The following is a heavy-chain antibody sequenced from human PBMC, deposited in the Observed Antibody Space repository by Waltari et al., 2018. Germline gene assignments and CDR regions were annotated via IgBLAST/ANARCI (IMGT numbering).Heavy chain of an antibody. J-gene: IGHJ6*02. Sequence: QVQLQESGPGLVKPSETLSLTCTVSGGSISSYYWSWIRQPAGKGLEWIGRIYTSVSTNYNPSLKSRVTMSVDTSKNQFSLKLSSVTAADTAVYYCARVDSSSWYYYYGMDVWGQGTTVTVSS. CDR2: IYTSVST. D-gene: IGHD6-13*01. CDR3: ARVDSSSWYYYYGMDV. V-gene: IGHV4-4*07. CDR1: GGSISSYY.